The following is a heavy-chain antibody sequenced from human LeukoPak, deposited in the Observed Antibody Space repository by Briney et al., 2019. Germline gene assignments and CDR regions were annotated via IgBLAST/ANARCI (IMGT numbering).Heavy chain of an antibody. CDR1: GFTFSSEA. J-gene: IGHJ3*02. V-gene: IGHV3-23*01. Sequence: SGGSRRLPCAASGFTFSSEAMGWVRQAPGRGLEWVSAISGSGGSTYYADSVKGRFTISRDNSKNTLYLQMNSLRAEDTAVYYCAKDLSSAFDIWGHGTMVTVSS. CDR3: AKDLSSAFDI. D-gene: IGHD5/OR15-5a*01. CDR2: ISGSGGST.